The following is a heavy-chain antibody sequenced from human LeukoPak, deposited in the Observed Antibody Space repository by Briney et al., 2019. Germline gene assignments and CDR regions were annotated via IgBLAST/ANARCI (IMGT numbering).Heavy chain of an antibody. CDR1: GFIFSNYE. CDR2: ISSNGAAV. V-gene: IGHV3-48*03. Sequence: GGSLRPSCAASGFIFSNYEMNWVRQAPGKGLEWVSYISSNGAAVYYADSVQGRFTVSRDNTKNSLYLQMNRLTDEDTAVYYCARDPTYHYGSGTYSHYYGMDVWGQGTTVTVSS. CDR3: ARDPTYHYGSGTYSHYYGMDV. J-gene: IGHJ6*02. D-gene: IGHD3-10*01.